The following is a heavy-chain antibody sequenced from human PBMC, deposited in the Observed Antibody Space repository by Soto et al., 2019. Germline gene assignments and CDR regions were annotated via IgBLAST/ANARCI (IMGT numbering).Heavy chain of an antibody. CDR3: ARFLGYCSGGSCYRNWFDP. D-gene: IGHD2-15*01. V-gene: IGHV4-30-2*01. Sequence: SDTLSLTCAVSGGSISSGGYSWSWIRQPPGKGLEWIGYIYHSGSTYYNPSLKSRVTISVDRSKNQFSLKLSSVTAADTAVYYCARFLGYCSGGSCYRNWFDPWGQGTLVTVSS. CDR2: IYHSGST. J-gene: IGHJ5*02. CDR1: GGSISSGGYS.